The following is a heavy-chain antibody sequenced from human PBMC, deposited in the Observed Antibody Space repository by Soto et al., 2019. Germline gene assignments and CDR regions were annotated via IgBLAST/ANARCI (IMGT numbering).Heavy chain of an antibody. D-gene: IGHD1-26*01. CDR2: IYYGGST. CDR3: AGHLRKPWELVSPYFDY. Sequence: PSETLSLTCTVSGGSISSYYWSWIRQPPGKGLEWIGYIYYGGSTNYNPSLKSRVTISVDTSKNQFSLKLSSVTAADTAVYYCAGHLRKPWELVSPYFDYWGQGTLVTSPQ. J-gene: IGHJ4*02. V-gene: IGHV4-59*08. CDR1: GGSISSYY.